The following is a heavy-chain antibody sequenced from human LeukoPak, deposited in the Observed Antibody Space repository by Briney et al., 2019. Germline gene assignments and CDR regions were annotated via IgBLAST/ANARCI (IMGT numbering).Heavy chain of an antibody. CDR3: AGAYCSGGSCYSGKRFDP. CDR1: GYTFTGYY. D-gene: IGHD2-15*01. CDR2: INTNSGGT. J-gene: IGHJ5*02. V-gene: IGHV1-2*02. Sequence: ASVKVSCKASGYTFTGYYMHWVRQAPGQGLEWMGWINTNSGGTNYAQKFQGRVTMTRDTSISTAYMELSRLRSDDTAVYYCAGAYCSGGSCYSGKRFDPWGQGTLVTVSS.